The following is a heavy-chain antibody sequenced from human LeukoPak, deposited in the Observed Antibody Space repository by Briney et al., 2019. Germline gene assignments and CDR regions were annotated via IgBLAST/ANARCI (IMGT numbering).Heavy chain of an antibody. J-gene: IGHJ4*02. D-gene: IGHD6-19*01. CDR2: ISGSGGST. CDR3: AKVPTVAGTFYVY. V-gene: IGHV3-23*01. CDR1: GFTFSSYA. Sequence: GGSLRLSCAASGFTFSSYAMSWVRQAPGKGLEWVSAISGSGGSTYYADSVKGRFTISRDNSRNTLYLQMNSLRAEDTAVYYCAKVPTVAGTFYVYWGQGTLVTVSS.